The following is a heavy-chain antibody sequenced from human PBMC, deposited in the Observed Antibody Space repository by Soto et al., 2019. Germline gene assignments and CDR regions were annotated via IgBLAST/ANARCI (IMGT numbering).Heavy chain of an antibody. V-gene: IGHV1-69*13. D-gene: IGHD6-6*01. CDR1: GGTFSSYA. CDR2: IIPIFGTA. CDR3: ARVGTTRAARLSNWFDP. J-gene: IGHJ5*02. Sequence: SVKVSCKASGGTFSSYAISWVRQAPGQGLEWMGGIIPIFGTANYAQKFQGRVTITADESTSTAYMELSSLRSEDTAVYYCARVGTTRAARLSNWFDPWGQGTLVTVSS.